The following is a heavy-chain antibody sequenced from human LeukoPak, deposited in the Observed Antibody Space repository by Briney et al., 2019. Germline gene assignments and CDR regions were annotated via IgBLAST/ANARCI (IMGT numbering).Heavy chain of an antibody. CDR2: IYYSGST. CDR3: ARDRRGNSSLDY. Sequence: SETLSLTCTVSGGSISSSSYYWGWIRQPPGKGLEWIGSIYYSGSTYYNPSLKSRVTISVDTSKNQFSLKLSSVTAADTAVYYCARDRRGNSSLDYWGQGTLVTVSS. V-gene: IGHV4-39*07. CDR1: GGSISSSSYY. D-gene: IGHD6-13*01. J-gene: IGHJ4*02.